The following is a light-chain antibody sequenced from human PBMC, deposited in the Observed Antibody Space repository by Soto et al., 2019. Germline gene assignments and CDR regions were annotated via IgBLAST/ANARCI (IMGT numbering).Light chain of an antibody. Sequence: TVLTQSPATLSLSPGERATLSCRASQSVDTYLAWYQQKSGRAPRLLIYDVSKRATGIPPRFSGSGAGTDFTLTISSLEPEDSATYYCQQRRSSLTFGGGTKVDXK. CDR2: DVS. CDR1: QSVDTY. J-gene: IGKJ4*01. V-gene: IGKV3D-11*02. CDR3: QQRRSSLT.